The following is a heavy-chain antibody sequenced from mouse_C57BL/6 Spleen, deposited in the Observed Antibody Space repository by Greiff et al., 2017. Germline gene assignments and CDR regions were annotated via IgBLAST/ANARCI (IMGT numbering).Heavy chain of an antibody. CDR1: GYTFTSYW. V-gene: IGHV1-64*01. Sequence: VQLQQPGAELVKPGASVKLSCKASGYTFTSYWMHWVKQRPGQGLEWIGMIHPNSGSTNYNEKFKSKATLTVDKSYSTAYMQLSSLTSEDSAVYYCTTGSSRYAMDYWGQGTSVTVSS. CDR3: TTGSSRYAMDY. CDR2: IHPNSGST. D-gene: IGHD1-1*01. J-gene: IGHJ4*01.